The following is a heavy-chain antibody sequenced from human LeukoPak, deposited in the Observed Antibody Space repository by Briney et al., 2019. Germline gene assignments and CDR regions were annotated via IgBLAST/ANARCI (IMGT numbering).Heavy chain of an antibody. CDR1: GFTFSTYW. J-gene: IGHJ5*02. V-gene: IGHV3-21*01. D-gene: IGHD6-13*01. CDR2: ISSSSSYI. CDR3: ARDLDYSSSGNWFDP. Sequence: GGSLRLSCAASGFTFSTYWMNWFRQTPGKGLEWVSSISSSSSYIYYADSVKGRFTISRDNAKNSLYLQMNSPRAEDTAVYYCARDLDYSSSGNWFDPWGQGTLVTVSS.